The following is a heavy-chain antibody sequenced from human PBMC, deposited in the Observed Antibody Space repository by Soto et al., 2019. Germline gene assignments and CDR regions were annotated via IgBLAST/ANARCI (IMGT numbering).Heavy chain of an antibody. Sequence: QVQLVESGGGVVQPGTSLRLSCAASGFKFRNYAIHWVRQAPGKGLEWLAVIWFDGSKKYYADSVKGRFTISRDNSKNTVYLDMNSLTADASGVFYCARAHSMMILDRFDPWGHGTLVTVSS. J-gene: IGHJ5*02. V-gene: IGHV3-33*01. CDR3: ARAHSMMILDRFDP. CDR2: IWFDGSKK. CDR1: GFKFRNYA. D-gene: IGHD3-16*01.